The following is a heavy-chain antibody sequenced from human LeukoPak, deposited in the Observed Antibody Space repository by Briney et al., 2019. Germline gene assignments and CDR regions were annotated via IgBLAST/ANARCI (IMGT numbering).Heavy chain of an antibody. Sequence: GASVKVSCKASGGTFSSYAISWVRQATGQGLEWMGGIIPIFGTANYAQKFQGRVTITTDESTSTAYMELSSLRSEDTAVYYCARDRYDSSGYFVYWGQGTLVTVSS. J-gene: IGHJ4*02. V-gene: IGHV1-69*05. CDR1: GGTFSSYA. CDR3: ARDRYDSSGYFVY. D-gene: IGHD3-22*01. CDR2: IIPIFGTA.